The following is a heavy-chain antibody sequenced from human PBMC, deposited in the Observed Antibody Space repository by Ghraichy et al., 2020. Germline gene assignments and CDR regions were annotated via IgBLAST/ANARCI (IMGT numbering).Heavy chain of an antibody. J-gene: IGHJ4*02. CDR3: ARAPPGTLRYYFDY. V-gene: IGHV4-59*01. D-gene: IGHD3-10*01. Sequence: SETLSLTCTVSGGSISSYYWSWIRQPPGKGLEWICYIYYSVYYIVSTHYNPSLKSRVTISLDTSKNQLSLKLSSVTAADTAVYYSARAPPGTLRYYFDYWGQGTLVTVSS. CDR2: IYYSVYYIVST. CDR1: GGSISSYY.